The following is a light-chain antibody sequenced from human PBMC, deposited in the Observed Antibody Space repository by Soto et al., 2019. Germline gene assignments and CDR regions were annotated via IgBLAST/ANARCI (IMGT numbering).Light chain of an antibody. CDR2: GNS. CDR3: QSYDSSLSGYYV. V-gene: IGLV1-40*01. J-gene: IGLJ1*01. CDR1: SSNIGAGYD. Sequence: VLTQPPSVSGAPGQRVTISCTGSSSNIGAGYDVHWYQQLPGTAPKLLIYGNSNRPSGVPDRFSGSKSGTSASLAITGLQAEDEADYYCQSYDSSLSGYYVFGTGTKVTVL.